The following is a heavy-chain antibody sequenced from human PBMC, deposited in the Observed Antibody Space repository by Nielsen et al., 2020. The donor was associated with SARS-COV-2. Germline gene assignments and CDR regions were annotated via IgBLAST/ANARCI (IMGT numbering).Heavy chain of an antibody. CDR1: GGSISSGDYY. V-gene: IGHV4-30-4*01. J-gene: IGHJ5*02. D-gene: IGHD4-17*01. Sequence: SETLSLTCTVSGGSISSGDYYWSWIRQPPGKGLEWIGYIYYSGSTYYNPSLKSRVTISVDTSKNQFSLKLSSVTAADTAVYYCARLNYGDYWGWFDPWGQGTLVTVSS. CDR3: ARLNYGDYWGWFDP. CDR2: IYYSGST.